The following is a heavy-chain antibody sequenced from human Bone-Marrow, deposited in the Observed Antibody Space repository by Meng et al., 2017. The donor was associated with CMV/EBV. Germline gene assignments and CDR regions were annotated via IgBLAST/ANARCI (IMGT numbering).Heavy chain of an antibody. V-gene: IGHV3-30*02. D-gene: IGHD4-11*01. CDR3: AKDRIKRMTTGFDY. J-gene: IGHJ4*02. CDR2: IRYDGSNK. Sequence: GGSLRLSCVASGFTFSTYGIHWVRQAPGKGLEWVAFIRYDGSNKCYVDSVKGRFTISRDNSKNTLYLQMNSLRAEDTAVYYCAKDRIKRMTTGFDYWGQGTLVTVSS. CDR1: GFTFSTYG.